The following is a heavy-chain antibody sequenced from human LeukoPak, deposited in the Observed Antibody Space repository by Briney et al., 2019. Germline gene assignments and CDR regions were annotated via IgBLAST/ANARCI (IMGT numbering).Heavy chain of an antibody. J-gene: IGHJ3*02. CDR1: GYTFTGYY. D-gene: IGHD6-19*01. CDR3: ARPDSSGWYVRDAFDI. V-gene: IGHV1-2*06. CDR2: INPNSGGT. Sequence: DSVKVSCKASGYTFTGYYMHWVRQAPGQGLEWMGRINPNSGGTNYAQKFQGRVTMTRDTSNSTAYMELSRLRSDDTAVYYCARPDSSGWYVRDAFDIWGQGTMVTVSS.